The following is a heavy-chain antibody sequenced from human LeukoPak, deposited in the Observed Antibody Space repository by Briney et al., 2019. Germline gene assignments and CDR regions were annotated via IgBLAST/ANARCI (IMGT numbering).Heavy chain of an antibody. J-gene: IGHJ4*02. Sequence: GGSLRLSCAASGFTFSSYSMSWVRQAPGKGLEWVSSISSSSSYIYYADSVKGRFTISRDNAKNSLYLQMNSLRAEDTAVYYCASGLGGGREDYWGQGTLVTVSS. V-gene: IGHV3-21*01. CDR3: ASGLGGGREDY. CDR1: GFTFSSYS. CDR2: ISSSSSYI. D-gene: IGHD3-16*01.